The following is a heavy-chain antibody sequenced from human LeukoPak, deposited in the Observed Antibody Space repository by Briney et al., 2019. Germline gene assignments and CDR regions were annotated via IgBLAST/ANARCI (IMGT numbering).Heavy chain of an antibody. CDR1: GGSISSHY. CDR3: ARDADHRYFDY. V-gene: IGHV4-4*07. D-gene: IGHD1-14*01. CDR2: IYSSGST. J-gene: IGHJ4*02. Sequence: SEALSLTCTVSGGSISSHYWSWIRQPAGRGLEWIGHIYSSGSTNYNPSLKSRVTMSLDTSKNLFSLKLSSVTAADTAVYYCARDADHRYFDYWGQGALVTVSS.